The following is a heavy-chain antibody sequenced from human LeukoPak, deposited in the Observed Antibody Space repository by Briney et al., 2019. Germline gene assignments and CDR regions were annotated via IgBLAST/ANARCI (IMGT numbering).Heavy chain of an antibody. Sequence: GGSLRLSCAASGFNVNNAWMSWVRQAPGKGLEWVGRIKSTTDGGTTDYATFVKGRFIISRDDSKNTVFLQMNSLKTEDTAVYYCTTGGGYFDYLGQGTLVTVSS. CDR1: GFNVNNAW. CDR2: IKSTTDGGTT. CDR3: TTGGGYFDY. D-gene: IGHD3-16*01. J-gene: IGHJ4*02. V-gene: IGHV3-15*07.